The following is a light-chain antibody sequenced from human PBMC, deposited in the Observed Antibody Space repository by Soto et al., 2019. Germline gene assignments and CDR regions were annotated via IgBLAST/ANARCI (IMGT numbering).Light chain of an antibody. CDR3: SSYTDSSTLVI. V-gene: IGLV2-14*01. CDR1: STDVGSYNY. CDR2: EVS. J-gene: IGLJ2*01. Sequence: QSALTQPASVSGSPGQSINISCTGSSTDVGSYNYVSWYQQHPGKAPKLMIFEVSTRPSGVSNRFSGSKSGNTASLTISGLPTEDEADYYCSSYTDSSTLVIFGGGTKLTVL.